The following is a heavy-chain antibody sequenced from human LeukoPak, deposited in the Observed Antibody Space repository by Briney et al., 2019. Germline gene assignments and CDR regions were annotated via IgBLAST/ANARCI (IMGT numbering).Heavy chain of an antibody. CDR1: GGSISSGGYY. V-gene: IGHV4-31*03. Sequence: PSETLSLTCTVSGGSISSGGYYWSWIRQHPGKGLEWIGYIYYSGSTYYNPSLKSRVTISVDTSKNQFSLKLSSVTAADTAVYYCARGGQYQLLYPLTPIVDAFDIWGQGTMVTVSS. J-gene: IGHJ3*02. CDR3: ARGGQYQLLYPLTPIVDAFDI. D-gene: IGHD2-2*02. CDR2: IYYSGST.